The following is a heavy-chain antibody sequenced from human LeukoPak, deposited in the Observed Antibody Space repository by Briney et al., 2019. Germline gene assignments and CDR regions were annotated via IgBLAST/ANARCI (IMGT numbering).Heavy chain of an antibody. D-gene: IGHD2-15*01. CDR2: ISYDGSNK. CDR1: GFTFSSYG. V-gene: IGHV3-30*18. J-gene: IGHJ4*02. Sequence: SGGSLRLSCAASGFTFSSYGMHWVRQAPGKGLEWVAVISYDGSNKYYADSVKGRFTISRDNSKNTLYPQMNSLRAEDTAVYYCAKELGIASLGEIDYWGQGTLVTVSS. CDR3: AKELGIASLGEIDY.